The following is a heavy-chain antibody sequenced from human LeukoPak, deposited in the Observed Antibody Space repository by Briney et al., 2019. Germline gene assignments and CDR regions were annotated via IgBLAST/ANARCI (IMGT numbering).Heavy chain of an antibody. CDR3: VRGVDDIAVAGHFDY. CDR1: GFTFSSYW. J-gene: IGHJ4*02. V-gene: IGHV3-74*01. Sequence: GGSLRLSCAASGFTFSSYWMHWVRQAPGKGLVWVSRISPDGSSTTYADSAKGRFTISRDNAKDTLYLQMNSLRAEDTAVYYCVRGVDDIAVAGHFDYWGQGTLVTVSS. CDR2: ISPDGSST. D-gene: IGHD6-19*01.